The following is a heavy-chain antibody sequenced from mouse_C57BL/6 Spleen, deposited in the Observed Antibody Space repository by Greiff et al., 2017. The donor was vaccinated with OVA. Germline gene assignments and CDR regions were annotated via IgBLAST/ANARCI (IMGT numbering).Heavy chain of an antibody. CDR1: GFSLISYG. CDR2: IWGDGST. V-gene: IGHV2-3*01. Sequence: QVQLQQSGPGLVAPSQSLSITCTVSGFSLISYGVSWVRQPPGKGLEWLAVIWGDGSTNYHSALISRLCIINDNSKRQGFLRLNSLQTEDTATYYCAKGAYGGQGTRVSVSA. CDR3: AKGAY. J-gene: IGHJ3*01.